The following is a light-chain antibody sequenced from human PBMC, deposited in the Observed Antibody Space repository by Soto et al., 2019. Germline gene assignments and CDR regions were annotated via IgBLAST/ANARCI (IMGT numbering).Light chain of an antibody. CDR1: SSDVGAYSY. V-gene: IGLV2-14*01. CDR3: SSYTRSRTYV. Sequence: QSALTQPASVSGSPGQAITISCTGTSSDVGAYSYVSWYQQHPGKAPKLIIYDVSDRPSGISNRFSGSKSDNTASLTISGLQAEDEAEYYCSSYTRSRTYVFGTGTKLTVL. CDR2: DVS. J-gene: IGLJ1*01.